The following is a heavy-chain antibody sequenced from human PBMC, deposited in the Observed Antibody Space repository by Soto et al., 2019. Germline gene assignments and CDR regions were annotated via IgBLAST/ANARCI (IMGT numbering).Heavy chain of an antibody. CDR2: INAGNGNT. V-gene: IGHV1-3*01. CDR3: ARELGYCSGGSCYFIAFDY. J-gene: IGHJ4*02. D-gene: IGHD2-15*01. CDR1: GYTFTRYA. Sequence: QVQLVQSGAEVKKPGASVKVSCKASGYTFTRYAMHWVRQAPGQRLEWMGGINAGNGNTKYSQKFQGRVTITRDTSASTAYMELSSLRSEDTAVYYCARELGYCSGGSCYFIAFDYWGQGTLVTVSS.